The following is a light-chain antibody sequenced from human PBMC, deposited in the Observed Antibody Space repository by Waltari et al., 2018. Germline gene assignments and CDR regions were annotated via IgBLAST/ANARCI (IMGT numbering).Light chain of an antibody. V-gene: IGLV2-18*02. CDR3: SSITGSSTWV. Sequence: QSALTQPPSVSGSPGHSVTLSCTGTSDDLASYNRVSWYQQPPGTAPRLIIYEVTYRPSGVPDRFSGSKSGNTASLTISGLQAQDEADYYCSSITGSSTWVFGGGTKLTV. J-gene: IGLJ3*02. CDR2: EVT. CDR1: SDDLASYNR.